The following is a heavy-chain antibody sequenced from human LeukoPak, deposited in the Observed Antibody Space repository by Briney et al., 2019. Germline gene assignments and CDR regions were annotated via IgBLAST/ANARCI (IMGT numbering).Heavy chain of an antibody. J-gene: IGHJ4*02. Sequence: GGSLRLSCAASGFTFSTYGMHWVRQAPGKGLEWGAVIWYDGSNKYYANSVKGRFTISRDNSKNTLYLQMNSLRAEDTAVYYCAKDLVDYGDSYYFDYWGQGTLVTVSS. CDR2: IWYDGSNK. CDR3: AKDLVDYGDSYYFDY. CDR1: GFTFSTYG. V-gene: IGHV3-33*06. D-gene: IGHD4-17*01.